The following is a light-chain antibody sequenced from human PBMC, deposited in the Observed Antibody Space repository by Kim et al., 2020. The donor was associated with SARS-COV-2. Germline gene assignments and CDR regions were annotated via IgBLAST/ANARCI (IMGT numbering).Light chain of an antibody. J-gene: IGLJ2*01. CDR1: SRDGGGQKY. CDR3: TSYGGSNNLV. Sequence: GQSVTVCCTLTSRDGGGQKYVPLYQQQPGTAPKLMIYEVKRRPSGVPDRFSGSTSGNTASLTVSRLQAEDEADYYCTSYGGSNNLVIGGGTQLTVL. CDR2: EVK. V-gene: IGLV2-8*01.